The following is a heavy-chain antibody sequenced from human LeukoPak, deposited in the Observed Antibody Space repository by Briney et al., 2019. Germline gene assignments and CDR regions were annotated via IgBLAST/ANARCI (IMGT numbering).Heavy chain of an antibody. Sequence: GGSLRLSCAASGLTVSSNYMNWVRQAPGKGLEWVSVIYSGGSTYYADSVKGRFTISRDNSKNTLYLQMNSLRAEDTAVYYCAKDGVAAAGTGAYYYYYYMDVWGKGTTVTVSS. J-gene: IGHJ6*03. CDR3: AKDGVAAAGTGAYYYYYYMDV. CDR1: GLTVSSNY. D-gene: IGHD6-13*01. V-gene: IGHV3-66*01. CDR2: IYSGGST.